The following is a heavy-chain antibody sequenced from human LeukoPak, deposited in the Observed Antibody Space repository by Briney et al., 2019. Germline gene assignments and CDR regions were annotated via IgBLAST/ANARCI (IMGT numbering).Heavy chain of an antibody. V-gene: IGHV1-69*02. D-gene: IGHD2-2*01. Sequence: SVKLSCNASGGTFSSYTISWVRQAPGQGLEWMGRIIPILGIANYAQKFQGRVTITADKSTSTAYLELSSLRSEDTAVYYCASVVPAAIDDAFDIWGQGTMVTVSS. CDR1: GGTFSSYT. CDR3: ASVVPAAIDDAFDI. J-gene: IGHJ3*02. CDR2: IIPILGIA.